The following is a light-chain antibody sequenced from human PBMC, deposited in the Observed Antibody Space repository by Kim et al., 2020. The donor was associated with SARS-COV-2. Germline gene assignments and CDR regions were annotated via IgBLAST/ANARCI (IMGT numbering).Light chain of an antibody. CDR2: QDT. V-gene: IGLV3-1*01. CDR1: KLGDKY. CDR3: QAWDSSSWV. J-gene: IGLJ3*02. Sequence: VSPGQTASITCSGDKLGDKYACWYQQRPGQSPVLVIYQDTKRPSGIPERFSGSNSGNTATLTISGTQAMDEADYCCQAWDSSSWVFGGGTKLTVL.